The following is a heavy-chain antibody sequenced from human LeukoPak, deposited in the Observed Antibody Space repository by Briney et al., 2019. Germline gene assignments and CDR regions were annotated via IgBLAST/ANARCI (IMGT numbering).Heavy chain of an antibody. CDR2: ISSSGSTI. CDR3: ASLPITMIVGY. V-gene: IGHV3-48*04. CDR1: GFILSSYG. Sequence: GGSLRLSCAASGFILSSYGMNWVRQAPGKGLEWVSYISSSGSTIYYADSVKGRFTISRDNAKNSLYLQMNSLRAEDTAVYYCASLPITMIVGYWGQGTLVTVSS. J-gene: IGHJ4*02. D-gene: IGHD3-22*01.